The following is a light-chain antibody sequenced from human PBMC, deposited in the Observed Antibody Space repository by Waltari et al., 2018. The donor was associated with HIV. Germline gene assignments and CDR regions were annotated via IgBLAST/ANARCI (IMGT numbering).Light chain of an antibody. CDR1: KAISSD. CDR2: YAS. V-gene: IGKV1-9*01. CDR3: QQLHTYPRT. J-gene: IGKJ1*01. Sequence: IQLTQSPSFVSASVGARVTISCRASKAISSDIAWYQHRSGRAPKLLIHYASNLQSGVPSSFSGSGSGTEFTLTISSLQAEDLATYYCQQLHTYPRTFGPGTKVEVK.